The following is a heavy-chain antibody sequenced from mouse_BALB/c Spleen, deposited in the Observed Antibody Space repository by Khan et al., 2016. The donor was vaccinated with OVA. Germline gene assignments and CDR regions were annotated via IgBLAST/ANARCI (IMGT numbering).Heavy chain of an antibody. Sequence: QVQLQQSGAELAKPGASVKMSCKASGYTFTSYWMHWVKQRPGQGLEWIGYINPSTDYTEYNQKFKDKATLTADKSSSTAYMQLTSLTSEDSAVYYCTSRGSSSAWFTYWGQGTLVTVSA. CDR2: INPSTDYT. D-gene: IGHD1-1*01. CDR1: GYTFTSYW. V-gene: IGHV1-7*01. CDR3: TSRGSSSAWFTY. J-gene: IGHJ3*01.